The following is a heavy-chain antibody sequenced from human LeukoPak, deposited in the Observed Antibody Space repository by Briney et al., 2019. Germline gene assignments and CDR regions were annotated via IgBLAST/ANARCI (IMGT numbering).Heavy chain of an antibody. CDR1: GGSISSYY. CDR2: IYTSGST. D-gene: IGHD6-13*01. J-gene: IGHJ3*02. Sequence: PSETLSLTCTVSGGSISSYYWSWIRQPAGKGLEWIGRIYTSGSTNYNPSLKSRVTMSVDTSKNQFSLKLSSVTAADTAVYYCARDGDSPGYSSRDDAFDIWGQGTMVTVSS. CDR3: ARDGDSPGYSSRDDAFDI. V-gene: IGHV4-4*07.